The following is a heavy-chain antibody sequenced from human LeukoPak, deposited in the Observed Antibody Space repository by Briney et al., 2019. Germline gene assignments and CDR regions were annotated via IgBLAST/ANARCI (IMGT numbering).Heavy chain of an antibody. D-gene: IGHD2/OR15-2a*01. CDR2: ISSNGGST. CDR1: AFTFSSNA. CDR3: ARGLCYGYYSQSTFDI. V-gene: IGHV3-64*01. Sequence: GGSLRLSCAVSAFTFSSNAMHWVRQAPGKGLEYVSAISSNGGSTYYANSVKGIFTISRDNSKSTLYLQRGSVGAEDVAVYYCARGLCYGYYSQSTFDIWGQGTMVTVSS. J-gene: IGHJ3*02.